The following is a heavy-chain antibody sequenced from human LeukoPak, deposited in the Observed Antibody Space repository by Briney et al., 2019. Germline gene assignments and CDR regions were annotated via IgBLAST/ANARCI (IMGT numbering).Heavy chain of an antibody. D-gene: IGHD6-19*01. J-gene: IGHJ4*02. CDR2: IYYTGST. CDR1: GGSISTYY. V-gene: IGHV4-59*01. Sequence: SETLSLTCTVSGGSISTYYWTWIRQPPGKGLEWVGNIYYTGSTNYNPSLKSRVTLSIDTSKKQFSLGLTSVTAADTAVYYCARDAAGEIEYWGQGILVTVAS. CDR3: ARDAAGEIEY.